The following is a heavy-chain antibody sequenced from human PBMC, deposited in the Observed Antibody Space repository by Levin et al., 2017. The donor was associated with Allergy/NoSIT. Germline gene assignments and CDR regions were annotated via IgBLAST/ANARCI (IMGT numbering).Heavy chain of an antibody. D-gene: IGHD1-26*01. CDR2: ISYDGSDE. V-gene: IGHV3-30*18. J-gene: IGHJ4*02. Sequence: SCAASGFTFSTYAMHWVRQAPGKGLEWVAVISYDGSDEDYADSVKGRFTIFRDNSKNTLYLQMHSLRADDTAVYYCAKDPTSSLVGTYFDSWGQGTLVIVSS. CDR3: AKDPTSSLVGTYFDS. CDR1: GFTFSTYA.